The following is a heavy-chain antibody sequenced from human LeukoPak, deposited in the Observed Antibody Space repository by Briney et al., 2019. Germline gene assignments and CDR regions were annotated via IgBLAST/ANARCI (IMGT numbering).Heavy chain of an antibody. V-gene: IGHV4-59*01. CDR1: GGSISSYY. J-gene: IGHJ4*02. CDR2: IYYSGST. D-gene: IGHD2-2*01. CDR3: AREFPAATFDY. Sequence: PSETLSLTCTVSGGSISSYYWSWIRQPPGKGLEWIGYIYYSGSTNYNPSLKSRVTISVDTSKNQFSLKLSSVTAADTAVYYCAREFPAATFDYWGQGTLVTVS.